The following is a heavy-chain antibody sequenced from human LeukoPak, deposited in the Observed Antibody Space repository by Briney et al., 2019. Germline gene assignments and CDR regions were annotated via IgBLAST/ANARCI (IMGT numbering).Heavy chain of an antibody. V-gene: IGHV4-39*01. J-gene: IGHJ3*02. CDR1: GGSISTSSSY. Sequence: PSETLSLTCTVSGGSISTSSSYWGWIRQPPGKGLEWIGTIHYSGSTYYTPSLKSRVSMSADTSKNQFSLNLRSVSAADTAVYYCARGSTHGAFDIWGQGTIVTVSS. CDR3: ARGSTHGAFDI. CDR2: IHYSGST.